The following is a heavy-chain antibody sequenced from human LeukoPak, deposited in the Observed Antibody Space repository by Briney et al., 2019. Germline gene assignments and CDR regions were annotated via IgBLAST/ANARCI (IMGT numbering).Heavy chain of an antibody. Sequence: PSETLSLTCAVYGGSFSGYYWSWIRQPPGKGLEWIGEINHSGSTNYNPSLKSRVTILVDTSKNQFSLKLSSVTAADTAVYYCARGRVTWLGAFDIWGQGTMVTVSS. CDR2: INHSGST. CDR3: ARGRVTWLGAFDI. J-gene: IGHJ3*02. D-gene: IGHD2-21*02. V-gene: IGHV4-34*01. CDR1: GGSFSGYY.